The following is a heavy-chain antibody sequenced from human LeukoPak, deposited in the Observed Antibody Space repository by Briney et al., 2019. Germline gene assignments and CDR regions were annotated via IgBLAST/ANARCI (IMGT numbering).Heavy chain of an antibody. CDR3: ARGAPGSYCSGGSCPYFDY. J-gene: IGHJ4*02. D-gene: IGHD2-15*01. CDR2: VNPNSGHT. Sequence: ASVKVSCKASGYTFTSYDINWVRQATGQGLEWMGWVNPNSGHTGYAQKFLGRVTMTRNTSISTAYMELSSLRSEDTAVYYCARGAPGSYCSGGSCPYFDYWGQGTLVSVSS. V-gene: IGHV1-8*01. CDR1: GYTFTSYD.